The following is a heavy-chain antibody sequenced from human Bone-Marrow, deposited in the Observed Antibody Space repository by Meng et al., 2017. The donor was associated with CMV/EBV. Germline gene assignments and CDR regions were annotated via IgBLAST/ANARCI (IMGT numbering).Heavy chain of an antibody. CDR2: IKQDGSEE. CDR1: GFTFSSYW. J-gene: IGHJ6*02. Sequence: GESLKISCAASGFTFSSYWMSWVRQAPGKGLEWVANIKQDGSEEYYVDSVKGRFTISRDNDKNSLYLQMNSLRAEDTAVYYCARDDCSGGSCYDYYYYYGMDVWGQGTTVTVSS. V-gene: IGHV3-7*01. D-gene: IGHD2-15*01. CDR3: ARDDCSGGSCYDYYYYYGMDV.